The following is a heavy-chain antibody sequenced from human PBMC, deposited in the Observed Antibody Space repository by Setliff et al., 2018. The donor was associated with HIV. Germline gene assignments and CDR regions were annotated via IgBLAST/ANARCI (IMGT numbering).Heavy chain of an antibody. CDR3: VRDITTCWDV. Sequence: GSLRLSCAASGFTFRNYWMHWVRQAPGKGLVWVSRIDGDGSGTSYADSVQGRFTISRDNAKNTLYLQMNSLRAEDTAVYYCVRDITTCWDVWGQGTTVTSP. D-gene: IGHD4-4*01. CDR2: IDGDGSGT. CDR1: GFTFRNYW. V-gene: IGHV3-74*01. J-gene: IGHJ6*02.